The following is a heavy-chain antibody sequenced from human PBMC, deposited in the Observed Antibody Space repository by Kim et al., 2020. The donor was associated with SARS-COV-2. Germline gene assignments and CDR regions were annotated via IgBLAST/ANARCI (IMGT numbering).Heavy chain of an antibody. Sequence: VKGRFTISRDNAKNTLSLHMNSLRPEDTAVYYCARAGDYDISGYYGFFHHWGRRALVTVSS. D-gene: IGHD3-22*01. J-gene: IGHJ1*01. CDR3: ARAGDYDISGYYGFFHH. V-gene: IGHV3-74*01.